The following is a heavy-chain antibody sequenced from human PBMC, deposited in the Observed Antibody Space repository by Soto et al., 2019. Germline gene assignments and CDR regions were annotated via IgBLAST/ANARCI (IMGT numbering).Heavy chain of an antibody. CDR2: IKSKSDGAST. D-gene: IGHD6-19*01. CDR1: GFTFRIYS. CDR3: AKEMRHSSGWYGAFDI. V-gene: IGHV3-15*01. Sequence: PGGSLRLSCAASGFTFRIYSMHWVRQSPGKGLEWVGRIKSKSDGASTDFPAPVKDRFTISRDDSKNTLYLQMSSVKSEDTAMYYCAKEMRHSSGWYGAFDIWGQGIMVTVSS. J-gene: IGHJ3*02.